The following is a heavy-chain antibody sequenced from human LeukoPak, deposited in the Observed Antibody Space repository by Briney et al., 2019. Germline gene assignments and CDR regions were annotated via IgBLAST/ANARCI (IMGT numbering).Heavy chain of an antibody. CDR1: GFTFDDYA. D-gene: IGHD3-22*01. V-gene: IGHV3-9*01. CDR2: ISWNSGSI. Sequence: GRSLRLSCAASGFTFDDYAMHWVRQAPGKGLEWVSGISWNSGSIGYADSVKGRFTISRDNAKNSLYLQMNSLRAEDTALYYCAKATTYYYDSSGDYWGQGTLVTVSS. J-gene: IGHJ4*02. CDR3: AKATTYYYDSSGDY.